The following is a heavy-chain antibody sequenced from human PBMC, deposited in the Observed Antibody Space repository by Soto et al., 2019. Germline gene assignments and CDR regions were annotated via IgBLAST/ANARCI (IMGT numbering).Heavy chain of an antibody. V-gene: IGHV4-34*01. CDR2: INHSGST. CDR1: GGSFIVYY. Sequence: PSETLSLTCADDGGSFIVYYWSWIRQPPGKGLEWIGEINHSGSTNYNPSLKSRVTISVDTSKNQFSLKLSSVTAADTAVYYCARGGGMDVWGQGTTVTVSS. CDR3: ARGGGMDV. J-gene: IGHJ6*02.